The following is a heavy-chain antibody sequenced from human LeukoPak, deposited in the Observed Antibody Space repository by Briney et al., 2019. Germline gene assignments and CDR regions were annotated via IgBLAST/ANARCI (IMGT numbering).Heavy chain of an antibody. CDR1: GFSFSKAW. Sequence: GGSLRLSCAASGFSFSKAWMNWVRQAPGKGLEWVGRIKSKTDGGTTDYAAPVKGRFTISRDDSKNTMYLQMNSLKTEDTAVYYCTTDFNRKTXIVVAXGGMDVWGQXXXXXVSS. CDR2: IKSKTDGGTT. J-gene: IGHJ6*02. CDR3: TTDFNRKTXIVVAXGGMDV. V-gene: IGHV3-15*07. D-gene: IGHD3-22*01.